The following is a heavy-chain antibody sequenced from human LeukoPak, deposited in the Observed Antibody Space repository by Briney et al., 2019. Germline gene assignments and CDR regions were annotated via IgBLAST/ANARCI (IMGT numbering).Heavy chain of an antibody. D-gene: IGHD3-22*01. V-gene: IGHV3-21*01. CDR1: GFTFSSYS. Sequence: GESLKISCAASGFTFSSYSMNWVRQAPGKGLEWVSSISSSSSYIYYADSVKGRFTISRDNAKNSLYLQMNSLRAEDTAVYYCARDYEDDSSGYYSYYYYYMDVWGKGTTVTVSS. J-gene: IGHJ6*03. CDR3: ARDYEDDSSGYYSYYYYYMDV. CDR2: ISSSSSYI.